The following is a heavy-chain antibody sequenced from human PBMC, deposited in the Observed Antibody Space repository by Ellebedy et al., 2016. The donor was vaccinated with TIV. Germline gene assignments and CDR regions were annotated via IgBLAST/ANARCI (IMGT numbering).Heavy chain of an antibody. D-gene: IGHD7-27*01. CDR3: AKRLGIAGPSGDY. V-gene: IGHV3-23*01. CDR1: GFTFSGYA. Sequence: PGGSLRLSCAASGFTFSGYAMSWVRQTPGKRLEWVSGINSRGGTTSYADSVKGRFTISRDNSKNTLYLQMNSLRAEDTAVYYCAKRLGIAGPSGDYWGQGTLVTVSS. J-gene: IGHJ4*02. CDR2: INSRGGTT.